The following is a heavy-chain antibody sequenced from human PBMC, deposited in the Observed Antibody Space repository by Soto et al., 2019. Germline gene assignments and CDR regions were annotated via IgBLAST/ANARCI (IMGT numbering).Heavy chain of an antibody. Sequence: QVQLQQSGPGLVKPSETLSLTCSVSSGPSRSHNWGWIRQPPGRGLEWIGYVYSTGGTSYNPSLKSRVTISAATSTTHTSLPLTSVTAADTAVYYCVRQGIGNLHGLVDVWGQGDHGQSLL. J-gene: IGHJ6*02. V-gene: IGHV4-59*08. D-gene: IGHD1-1*01. CDR2: VYSTGGT. CDR3: VRQGIGNLHGLVDV. CDR1: SGPSRSHN.